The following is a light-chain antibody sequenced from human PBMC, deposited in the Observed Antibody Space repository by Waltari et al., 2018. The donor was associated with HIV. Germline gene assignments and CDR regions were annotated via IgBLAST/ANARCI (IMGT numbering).Light chain of an antibody. CDR1: AFPKPY. J-gene: IGLJ2*01. CDR3: QSADSSNVV. CDR2: TNS. Sequence: SYELTQPPSVSVSPGQTARITCSGDAFPKPYAFWYLLNPGQAPVLVIYTNSERPSGIPERFSGSRSGTTVTLTISGVQAEDEADYYCQSADSSNVVFGGGTKLTVL. V-gene: IGLV3-25*03.